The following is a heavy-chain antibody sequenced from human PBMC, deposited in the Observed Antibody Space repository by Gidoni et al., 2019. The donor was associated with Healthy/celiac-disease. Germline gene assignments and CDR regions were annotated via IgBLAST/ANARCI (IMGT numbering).Heavy chain of an antibody. CDR3: AKDVVSYSSSWYYNFDY. CDR1: GFTFSSVA. CDR2: ISGSGGST. V-gene: IGHV3-23*01. J-gene: IGHJ4*02. Sequence: EVKLLESGGGLVQPGGSLRLSCAASGFTFSSVAMSWVRQAPGKGLEWVSAISGSGGSTYYADSVKGRFTISRDNSKNTLYLQMNSLRAEDTAVYYCAKDVVSYSSSWYYNFDYWGQGTLVTVSS. D-gene: IGHD6-13*01.